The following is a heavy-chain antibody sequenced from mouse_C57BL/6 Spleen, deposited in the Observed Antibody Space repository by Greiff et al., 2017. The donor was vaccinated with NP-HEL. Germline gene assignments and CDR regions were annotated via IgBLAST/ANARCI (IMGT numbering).Heavy chain of an antibody. V-gene: IGHV1-76*01. CDR3: AINWDGGYFDY. J-gene: IGHJ2*01. CDR1: GYTFTDYY. Sequence: QVQLQQSGAELVRPGASVKLSCKASGYTFTDYYINWVKQRPGQGLEWIARIYPGSGNTYYNEKFKGKATLTAEKSSSTAYMQLSSLTSEDSAVYFCAINWDGGYFDYWGQGTTLTVSS. D-gene: IGHD4-1*01. CDR2: IYPGSGNT.